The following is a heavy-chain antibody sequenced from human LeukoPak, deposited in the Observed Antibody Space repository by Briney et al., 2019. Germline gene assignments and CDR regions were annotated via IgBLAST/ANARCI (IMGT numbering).Heavy chain of an antibody. CDR3: AREIGDIVVVPAANDAFDI. V-gene: IGHV3-21*01. Sequence: GGSLRLSCAASGFTFSSYSMNWVRQAPGKGLEWASSISSSSSYIYYADSVKGRFTISRDNAKNSLYLQMNSLRAEDTAVYYCAREIGDIVVVPAANDAFDIWGQGTMVTVSS. CDR1: GFTFSSYS. CDR2: ISSSSSYI. D-gene: IGHD2-2*01. J-gene: IGHJ3*02.